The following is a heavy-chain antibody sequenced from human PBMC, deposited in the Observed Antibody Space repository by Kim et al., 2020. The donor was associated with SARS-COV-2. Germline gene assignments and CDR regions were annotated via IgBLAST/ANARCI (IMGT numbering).Heavy chain of an antibody. V-gene: IGHV6-1*01. D-gene: IGHD3-22*01. J-gene: IGHJ5*02. Sequence: SQTLSLTCAISGDSVSSNSAAWNWIRQSPSRGLEWLGRTYYRSKWYNDYAVSVKSRITINPDTSKNQFSLQLNSVTPEDTAVYYCARDFSYYDSSGYYYGFDPWGQGTLVTVSS. CDR3: ARDFSYYDSSGYYYGFDP. CDR1: GDSVSSNSAA. CDR2: TYYRSKWYN.